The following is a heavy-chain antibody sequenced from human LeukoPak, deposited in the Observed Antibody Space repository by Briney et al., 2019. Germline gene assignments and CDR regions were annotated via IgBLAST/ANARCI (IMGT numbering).Heavy chain of an antibody. CDR2: INHSGST. V-gene: IGHV4-34*01. CDR1: GASFSGYY. Sequence: PSETLSLTCAVYGASFSGYYWSWIRQPPGKGLEWIGEINHSGSTNYNPSLKSRVTISVDTSKNQFSLKLSSVTAADTAVYYCARQAARGFDYWGQGTLVTVSS. CDR3: ARQAARGFDY. J-gene: IGHJ4*02. D-gene: IGHD6-6*01.